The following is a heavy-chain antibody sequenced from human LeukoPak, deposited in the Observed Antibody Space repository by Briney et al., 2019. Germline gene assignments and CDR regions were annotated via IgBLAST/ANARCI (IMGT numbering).Heavy chain of an antibody. CDR1: TTSISSYY. CDR2: IYYSGST. V-gene: IGHV4-59*08. CDR3: ARHSSGRSWFDP. D-gene: IGHD6-19*01. Sequence: SETLSLTCTVSTTSISSYYWSWIRQPPGKGLEWIGYIYYSGSTNYSPSLKSRVTISVDTSKNQFSLKLSSVTAADTAVCYCARHSSGRSWFDPWGQGTLVTVSS. J-gene: IGHJ5*02.